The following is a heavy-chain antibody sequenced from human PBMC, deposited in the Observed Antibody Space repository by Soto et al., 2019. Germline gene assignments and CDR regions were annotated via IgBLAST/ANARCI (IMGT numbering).Heavy chain of an antibody. CDR2: ISGSGGNT. CDR1: GFTFSSYA. D-gene: IGHD3-3*01. V-gene: IGHV3-23*01. J-gene: IGHJ4*02. Sequence: EVQLLESGGGLVQPGGSLRLSCAASGFTFSSYAMSWVRQAPGKGLEWVSSISGSGGNTYYADSVKDRFTISRDTSKNTLYLQMNSLRAEDTAVYYCAKENYYDFWSNYPGFENWGQGTLVTVSS. CDR3: AKENYYDFWSNYPGFEN.